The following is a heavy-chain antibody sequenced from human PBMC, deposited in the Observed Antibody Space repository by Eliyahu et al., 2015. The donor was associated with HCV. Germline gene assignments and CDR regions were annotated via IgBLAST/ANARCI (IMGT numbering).Heavy chain of an antibody. J-gene: IGHJ6*02. D-gene: IGHD3-22*01. CDR2: ISSSSSYI. CDR1: GFTFSSXS. Sequence: EVQLVESGGGLVKPGGSLRLSCAASGFTFSSXSMNWVRQAPRKGLEWVSSISSSSSYIYYADSVKGRFTISRDNAKNSLYLQMNSLRAEDTAVYYCARDITMIQASHYGMDVWGQGTTVTVSS. CDR3: ARDITMIQASHYGMDV. V-gene: IGHV3-21*01.